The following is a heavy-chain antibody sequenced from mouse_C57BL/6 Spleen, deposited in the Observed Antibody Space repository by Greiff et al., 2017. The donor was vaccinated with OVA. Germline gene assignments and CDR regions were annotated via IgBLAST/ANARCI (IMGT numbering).Heavy chain of an antibody. J-gene: IGHJ4*01. CDR2: IYPGSGST. D-gene: IGHD2-4*01. V-gene: IGHV1-55*01. Sequence: VQLQQSGAELVKPGASVKLSCKASGYTFTSYWITWVKQRPGQGLEWIGDIYPGSGSTNYNEKFKGKATLTVDTATSTAYMQLSSLTSEDSAVYYCARSGDYDAMDYWGQGTSVTVSS. CDR1: GYTFTSYW. CDR3: ARSGDYDAMDY.